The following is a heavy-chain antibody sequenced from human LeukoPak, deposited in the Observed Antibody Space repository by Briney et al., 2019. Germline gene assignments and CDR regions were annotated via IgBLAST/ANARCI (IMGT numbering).Heavy chain of an antibody. D-gene: IGHD3-3*01. CDR2: LYIGGDI. J-gene: IGHJ4*02. Sequence: PGGSLRLYCAASGFTFSSYAMGWVRQAQGKGLEWVLTLYIGGDIYSADSVKSRITISSDNSRKTLYLQMNGLRAEDTAVYFCAKVSSDDFWSAYPFDYWGQGTLVTVSS. CDR1: GFTFSSYA. CDR3: AKVSSDDFWSAYPFDY. V-gene: IGHV3-23*05.